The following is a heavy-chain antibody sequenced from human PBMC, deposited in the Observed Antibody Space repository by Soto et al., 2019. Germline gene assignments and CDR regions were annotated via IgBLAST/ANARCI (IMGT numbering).Heavy chain of an antibody. D-gene: IGHD2-15*01. J-gene: IGHJ3*02. Sequence: GGSLRLSCAASGFTFSSYSMNWVRQAPGKGLEWVSYISSSSSTLSYADSVKGRFTISRDNAKYSLYLQMNSLRDEDTAVYYCARNVLGYCSGGSCYSSDAFDIWGKGTMVTVS. V-gene: IGHV3-48*02. CDR2: ISSSSSTL. CDR3: ARNVLGYCSGGSCYSSDAFDI. CDR1: GFTFSSYS.